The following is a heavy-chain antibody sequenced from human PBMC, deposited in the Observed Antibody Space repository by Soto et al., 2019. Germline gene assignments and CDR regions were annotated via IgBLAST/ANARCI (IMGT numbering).Heavy chain of an antibody. CDR1: GDSMSSSNW. Sequence: QVQLLESGPGLLKPSGTLSLTCTVSGDSMSSSNWWNWVRQPPGKGLEWIGEAHHSGRTNYNPSLKSRVTISVDSAQNHFSLQLTSVTAADTAVYYCAGSEATALYYWGQGTLVTVSS. J-gene: IGHJ4*02. V-gene: IGHV4-4*02. CDR2: AHHSGRT. CDR3: AGSEATALYY.